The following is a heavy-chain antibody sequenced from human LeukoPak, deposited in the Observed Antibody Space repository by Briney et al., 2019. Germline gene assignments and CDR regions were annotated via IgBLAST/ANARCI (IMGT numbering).Heavy chain of an antibody. D-gene: IGHD3-10*01. V-gene: IGHV3-7*01. J-gene: IGHJ6*03. Sequence: GGSLRLSCAASGFTFNNYWTTWVRQAPGKGLEWVANIKQDGSEKFYVDSVKGRFTISRDIAKNSLYLQMNSLRAEDTAVYYCARDKREFQVLFRKYYDSMDVWGKGTTVIVSS. CDR3: ARDKREFQVLFRKYYDSMDV. CDR1: GFTFNNYW. CDR2: IKQDGSEK.